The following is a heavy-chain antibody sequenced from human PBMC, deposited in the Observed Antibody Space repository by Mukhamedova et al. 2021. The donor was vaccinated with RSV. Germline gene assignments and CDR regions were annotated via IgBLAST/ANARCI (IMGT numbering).Heavy chain of an antibody. CDR3: AKDTLSIWQEGYFDY. CDR2: ISYDGSNK. V-gene: IGHV3-30*18. D-gene: IGHD2-2*02. J-gene: IGHJ4*03. Sequence: TFSSYGMHWVRQAPGKGLEWVAVISYDGSNKYYADSVKGRFTISRDNSKNTLYLQMNSLRAEDTAVYYCAKDTLSIWQEGYFDYW. CDR1: TFSSYG.